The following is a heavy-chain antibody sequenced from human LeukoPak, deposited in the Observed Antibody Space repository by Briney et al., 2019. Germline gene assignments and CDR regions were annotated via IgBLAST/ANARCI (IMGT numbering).Heavy chain of an antibody. Sequence: GGSLRLSCAASGFSFTSYWMHWVRQPPGKGLVWVSRVDHGGSGTAYADFATGRFTISRDNAKNMVYLQMNSLRVEDTAVYYCVTDLGWGQGTLVTVSS. J-gene: IGHJ4*02. CDR2: VDHGGSGT. V-gene: IGHV3-74*01. CDR3: VTDLG. CDR1: GFSFTSYW.